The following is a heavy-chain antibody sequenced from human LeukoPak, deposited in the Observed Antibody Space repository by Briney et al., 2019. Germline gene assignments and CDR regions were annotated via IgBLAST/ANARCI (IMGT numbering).Heavy chain of an antibody. CDR1: GGTFSSYA. CDR3: ASYYYDSSGYYYLYFQH. J-gene: IGHJ1*01. V-gene: IGHV1-2*06. D-gene: IGHD3-22*01. CDR2: INPNSGGT. Sequence: ASVKVSCKASGGTFSSYAISWVRQAPGQGLEWMGRINPNSGGTNYARKFQGRVTITRDTSISTAYMELSRLRSDDTAVYYCASYYYDSSGYYYLYFQHWGQGTLVTVSS.